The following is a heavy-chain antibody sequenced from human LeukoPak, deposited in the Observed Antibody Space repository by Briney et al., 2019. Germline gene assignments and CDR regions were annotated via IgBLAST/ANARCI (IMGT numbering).Heavy chain of an antibody. V-gene: IGHV1-2*02. CDR3: ARGSYYDSSSNFDY. CDR2: INPNSGGT. J-gene: IGHJ4*02. CDR1: GYTFTGYY. Sequence: GPVKVSCKASGYTFTGYYMHWVRQAPGQGLEWMGWINPNSGGTNYAQKFQGRVTMTRDTSISTAYMELSRLRSDDTAVYYCARGSYYDSSSNFDYWGQGTLVTVSS. D-gene: IGHD3-22*01.